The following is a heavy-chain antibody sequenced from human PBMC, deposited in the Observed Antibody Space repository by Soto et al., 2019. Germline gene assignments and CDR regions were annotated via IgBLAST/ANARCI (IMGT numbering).Heavy chain of an antibody. V-gene: IGHV3-21*01. CDR1: GFTFSAYS. CDR2: ISSTSSVI. CDR3: VRGGSGATSADLFDA. D-gene: IGHD3-10*01. J-gene: IGHJ3*01. Sequence: GGSLRLSCAASGFTFSAYSINWVRQAPGKGLDWVSSISSTSSVIFYAESVRGRFTISRDNAKNSLYLQMNGLRAEDTAVYYCVRGGSGATSADLFDAWGQGTLVTV.